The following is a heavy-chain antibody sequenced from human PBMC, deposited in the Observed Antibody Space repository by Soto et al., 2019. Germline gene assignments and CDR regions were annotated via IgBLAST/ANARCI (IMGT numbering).Heavy chain of an antibody. D-gene: IGHD1-26*01. CDR3: AKDLYVQPPSGWFDP. J-gene: IGHJ5*02. CDR2: ITGRGDTT. V-gene: IGHV3-23*01. CDR1: GFRFGDHV. Sequence: GGSLRICCAASGFRFGDHVMHWVRQAPGKGLEWVSAITGRGDTTYYADSVKGRFTVSRDNSKNTLFLQMMSLRAEDTAVYYCAKDLYVQPPSGWFDPWGQGTVVTVSS.